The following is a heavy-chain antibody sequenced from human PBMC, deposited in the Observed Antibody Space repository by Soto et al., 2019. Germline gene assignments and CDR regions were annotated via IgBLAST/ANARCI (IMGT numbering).Heavy chain of an antibody. CDR2: IIPIFGTA. CDR1: GGTFSSYA. J-gene: IGHJ6*02. CDR3: ARDRGAARPDLYGMDV. Sequence: QVQLVQSGAEVKKPGSSVKVSCKASGGTFSSYAISWVRQAPGQGLEWMGGIIPIFGTANYAQKFQGRVTITADESTSTAYMELSSLRSEDPAVYYCARDRGAARPDLYGMDVWGQGTTVTVSS. V-gene: IGHV1-69*01. D-gene: IGHD6-6*01.